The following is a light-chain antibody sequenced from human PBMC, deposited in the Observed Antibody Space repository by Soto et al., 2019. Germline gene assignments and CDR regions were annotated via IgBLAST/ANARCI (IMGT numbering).Light chain of an antibody. CDR2: AAS. J-gene: IGKJ4*01. V-gene: IGKV1-9*01. CDR3: QQLNSYL. CDR1: QGISSY. Sequence: DIQLTQSPSFLSASVGDRVTITCRASQGISSYLAWYQQKLGKAPKLLIYAASTLQSGVPSRFSGSGSGTEFTLTISSLQPEDFATYYCQQLNSYLFGGGTRVEIK.